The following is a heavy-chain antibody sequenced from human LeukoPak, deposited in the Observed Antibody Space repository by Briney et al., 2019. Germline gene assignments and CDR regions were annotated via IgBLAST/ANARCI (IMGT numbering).Heavy chain of an antibody. D-gene: IGHD3-9*01. J-gene: IGHJ4*02. Sequence: GGSLRLSCAASGFTFSSYSMNWVRQAPGKGLEWVPSISSSSSYIYYADSVKGRFTISRDNAKNSLYLQMNSLRAGDTAVYYCASYYDILTGFSYYFDYWGQGTLVTVSS. CDR2: ISSSSSYI. CDR1: GFTFSSYS. V-gene: IGHV3-21*01. CDR3: ASYYDILTGFSYYFDY.